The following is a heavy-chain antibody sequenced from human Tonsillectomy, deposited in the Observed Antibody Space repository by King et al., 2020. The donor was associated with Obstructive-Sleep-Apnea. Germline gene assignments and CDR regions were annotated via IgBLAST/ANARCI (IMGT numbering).Heavy chain of an antibody. D-gene: IGHD4-17*01. CDR2: INPNSGGT. CDR3: ARGPVGTTVTTLNWYFDL. V-gene: IGHV1-2*04. CDR1: GYTFTGYY. Sequence: VQLVESGAEVKKPGASVKVSCKASGYTFTGYYMHWVRQAPGQGLEWMGWINPNSGGTNYAQKFQGWVTMTRDTSISTAYMELSRLRSDDTAVYYCARGPVGTTVTTLNWYFDLWGRGTLVTVSS. J-gene: IGHJ2*01.